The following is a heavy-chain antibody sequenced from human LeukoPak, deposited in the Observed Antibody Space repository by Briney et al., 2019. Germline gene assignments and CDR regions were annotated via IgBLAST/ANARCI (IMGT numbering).Heavy chain of an antibody. J-gene: IGHJ3*02. CDR2: IYPGNSQT. CDR1: GYSFTNYW. D-gene: IGHD6-13*01. V-gene: IGHV5-51*01. CDR3: ARYLKAASGSDHAFDI. Sequence: GESLKISCKAFGYSFTNYWIDWVRQMPGKGLEWMGNIYPGNSQTTYRPSFEGQVTISADRSISTAYLQWNSLKASDTAMYYCARYLKAASGSDHAFDIWGQGTTVTVSS.